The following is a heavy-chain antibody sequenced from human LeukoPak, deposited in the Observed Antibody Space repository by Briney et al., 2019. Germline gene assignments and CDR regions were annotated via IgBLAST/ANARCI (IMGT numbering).Heavy chain of an antibody. CDR3: ARDSAGNDY. CDR2: IKQDGSEK. D-gene: IGHD6-13*01. CDR1: GFTFSTYW. J-gene: IGHJ4*02. V-gene: IGHV3-7*01. Sequence: GGSLRLSCAASGFTFSTYWMSWVRQAPGKGLEWVANIKQDGSEKYYVDSVKGRFAISRDNAKNSLYLQMNSLRAEDTAMYYCARDSAGNDYWGQGTLVTVSS.